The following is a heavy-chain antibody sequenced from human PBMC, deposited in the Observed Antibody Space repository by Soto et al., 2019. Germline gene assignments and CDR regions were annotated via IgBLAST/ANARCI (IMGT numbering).Heavy chain of an antibody. CDR1: GGTFSSYA. CDR2: IIPIFGTA. Sequence: SVKVSCKASGGTFSSYAISWVRQAPGQGLEWMGGIIPIFGTANYAQKFQGRVTITADESTSTAYMELSSLRSEDTAVYYCARDRPPLFGVVIMNPYDYYYGMDVWGQGTTVTVSS. V-gene: IGHV1-69*13. CDR3: ARDRPPLFGVVIMNPYDYYYGMDV. J-gene: IGHJ6*02. D-gene: IGHD3-3*01.